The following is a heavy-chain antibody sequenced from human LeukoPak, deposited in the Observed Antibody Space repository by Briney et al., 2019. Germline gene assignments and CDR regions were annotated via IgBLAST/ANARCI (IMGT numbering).Heavy chain of an antibody. V-gene: IGHV4-4*07. CDR3: ARHVAAAGPYPYAFEI. J-gene: IGHJ3*02. D-gene: IGHD6-13*01. CDR1: GGSTSSYY. Sequence: SETLSLTCSVSGGSTSSYYWNWIRQPAGTGLEWIGHIYTTGSISYNPSLKSRVTISLDTSKNQFSLRLRSVTAADTAVYYCARHVAAAGPYPYAFEIWGQGTVVTVSS. CDR2: IYTTGSI.